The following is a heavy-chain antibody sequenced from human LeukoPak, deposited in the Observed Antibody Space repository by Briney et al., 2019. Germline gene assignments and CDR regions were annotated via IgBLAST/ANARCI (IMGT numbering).Heavy chain of an antibody. CDR2: IHHSGST. J-gene: IGHJ4*02. CDR3: ASTAPQYYFDY. Sequence: PSQTLSLTCAVSGGSISSGGYSWNWIRQPPGKGLEWIGYIHHSGSTYYNPSLKSRVTISLDRSKNQFSLKLSSVTAADTAVYYCASTAPQYYFDYWGQGTLVTVSS. V-gene: IGHV4-30-2*01. D-gene: IGHD5-18*01. CDR1: GGSISSGGYS.